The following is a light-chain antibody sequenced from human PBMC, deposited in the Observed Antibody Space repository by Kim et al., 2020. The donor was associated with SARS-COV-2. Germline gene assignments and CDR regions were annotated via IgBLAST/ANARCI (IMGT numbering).Light chain of an antibody. Sequence: SSELTQDPAVSVALGQTVRITCQGDSLRTYPASWFQQKPGQAPLLVIYGKNNRPSGIPDRFSGSTSGDTASLTITGAQAEDEADYYCNSRHTSGNHHFVFGPGTKVTVL. V-gene: IGLV3-19*01. J-gene: IGLJ1*01. CDR1: SLRTYP. CDR3: NSRHTSGNHHFV. CDR2: GKN.